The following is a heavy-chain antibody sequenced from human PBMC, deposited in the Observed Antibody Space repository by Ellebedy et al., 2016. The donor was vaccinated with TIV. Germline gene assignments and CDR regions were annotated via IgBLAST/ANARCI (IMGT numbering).Heavy chain of an antibody. Sequence: GGSLRLSCAASGFTFSSYWMHWVRQAPGKGLVWVSRINSDGSTTSYADSVRGRFTISRDNAKNTLYLQMNSLRAEDTAVYYCTRASRDGYSHFDYWGQGTLVTVSS. J-gene: IGHJ4*02. CDR1: GFTFSSYW. CDR3: TRASRDGYSHFDY. V-gene: IGHV3-74*01. D-gene: IGHD5-24*01. CDR2: INSDGSTT.